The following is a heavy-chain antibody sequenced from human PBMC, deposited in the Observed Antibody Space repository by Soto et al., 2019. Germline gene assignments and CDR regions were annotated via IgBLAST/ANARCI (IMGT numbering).Heavy chain of an antibody. J-gene: IGHJ5*02. D-gene: IGHD3-3*01. CDR3: ARAGAGGGYYYNWFDP. CDR1: GGSVSSGSYY. CDR2: IYYSGST. V-gene: IGHV4-61*01. Sequence: SETLSLTCTVSGGSVSSGSYYWSWIRQPPGKGLEWIGHIYYSGSTNYNPSLKSRVTISVDTSKNQFSLKLSSVTAADTAVYYCARAGAGGGYYYNWFDPWGQGTLVTVS.